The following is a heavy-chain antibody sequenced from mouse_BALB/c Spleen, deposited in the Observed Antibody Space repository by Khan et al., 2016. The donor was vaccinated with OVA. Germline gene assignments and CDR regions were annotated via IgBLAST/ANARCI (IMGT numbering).Heavy chain of an antibody. J-gene: IGHJ2*01. Sequence: EVQLQESGPGLVKPSQSLSLTCTVTGYSITSDYAWNWIRQFPGNKLEWMGYISDSGRTSYNPSLKSRISITRDTSKNQFFLQLNSVTTEDTATSYCARSVTITTVVATDFDYWGQGTTLTVSS. D-gene: IGHD1-1*01. CDR3: ARSVTITTVVATDFDY. V-gene: IGHV3-2*02. CDR2: ISDSGRT. CDR1: GYSITSDYA.